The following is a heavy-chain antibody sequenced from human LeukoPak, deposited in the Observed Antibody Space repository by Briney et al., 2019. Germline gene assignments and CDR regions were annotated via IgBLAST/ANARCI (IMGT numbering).Heavy chain of an antibody. CDR3: ARDAATIIFDH. CDR2: INVNTGNP. CDR1: GYTFTTYS. V-gene: IGHV7-4-1*02. Sequence: ASVKVSCKASGYTFTTYSMNWLRQAPGQGLEWMGWINVNTGNPTYAQGFTGRFVFSLDTSVSTAYLQISSLKAEDTAVYYCARDAATIIFDHWGQGTLVTVSS. D-gene: IGHD5-24*01. J-gene: IGHJ4*02.